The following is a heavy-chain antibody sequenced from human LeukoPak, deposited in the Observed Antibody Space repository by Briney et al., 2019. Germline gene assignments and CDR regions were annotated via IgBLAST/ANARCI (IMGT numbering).Heavy chain of an antibody. D-gene: IGHD2-2*01. CDR2: IIPIFGTA. J-gene: IGHJ5*02. Sequence: ASVKVSCKASGGTFSSYAISWVRQAPGQGLEWMGGIIPIFGTANYAQKFQGRVTITADESTSTAYMELSSLRSEDTAVYYCARELFCSSTSCTNWFDPWGQGTLVTVSS. CDR3: ARELFCSSTSCTNWFDP. V-gene: IGHV1-69*13. CDR1: GGTFSSYA.